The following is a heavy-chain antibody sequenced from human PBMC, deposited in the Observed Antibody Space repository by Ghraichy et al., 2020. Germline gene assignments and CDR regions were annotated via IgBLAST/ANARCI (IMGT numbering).Heavy chain of an antibody. CDR2: IKQDGIEK. D-gene: IGHD3-10*01. J-gene: IGHJ4*01. V-gene: IGHV3-7*03. CDR1: GFTFSSSW. CDR3: AKDSAGALDY. Sequence: GGSLRLSCAASGFTFSSSWMAWVRQAPGKGPEWVANIKQDGIEKHYADSVRGRFTISRDNAKDSLYLQMNSLRAEDTAVYYCAKDSAGALDYWGHGTLVPVSS.